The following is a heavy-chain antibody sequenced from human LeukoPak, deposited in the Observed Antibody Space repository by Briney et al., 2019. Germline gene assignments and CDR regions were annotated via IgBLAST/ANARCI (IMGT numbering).Heavy chain of an antibody. V-gene: IGHV3-64*01. D-gene: IGHD1-14*01. CDR2: ISSNGGST. CDR3: AKDTGLVFGY. Sequence: GGSLRLSCAASGFTFSSYAMHWVRQAPGKGLEYVSAISSNGGSTYYANSVKGRFTISRDNSKNTLYLQMNSLRTEDTAMYYCAKDTGLVFGYWGQGTLVTVSS. J-gene: IGHJ4*02. CDR1: GFTFSSYA.